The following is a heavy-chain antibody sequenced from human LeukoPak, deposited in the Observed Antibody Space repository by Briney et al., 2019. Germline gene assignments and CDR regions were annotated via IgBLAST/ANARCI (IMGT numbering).Heavy chain of an antibody. CDR2: IYYSGST. D-gene: IGHD1-26*01. J-gene: IGHJ3*02. V-gene: IGHV4-39*07. CDR3: ARPRFGGGSYPIVAFDI. CDR1: GGSISSSSYY. Sequence: SETLSLTCTVSGGSISSSSYYWGWIRQPPGKGLEWIGSIYYSGSTYYNPSLKSRVTISVDTSKNQFSLKLSSVTAADTAVYYCARPRFGGGSYPIVAFDIWGQGTMVTVSS.